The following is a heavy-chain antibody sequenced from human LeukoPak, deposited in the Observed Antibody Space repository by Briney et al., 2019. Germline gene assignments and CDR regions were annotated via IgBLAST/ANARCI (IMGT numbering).Heavy chain of an antibody. V-gene: IGHV3-23*01. CDR3: AKERSSAYYYDSSGYFDY. J-gene: IGHJ4*02. CDR2: ISGSGGST. CDR1: GFTFSSYA. Sequence: SGGSLRLSCAASGFTFSSYAMSWVRQAPGKGLEWVSAISGSGGSTYYADSVKGRFTISRDNSKNTLYLQMNSLRAEDTAVYYCAKERSSAYYYDSSGYFDYWGQGTLVTVSS. D-gene: IGHD3-22*01.